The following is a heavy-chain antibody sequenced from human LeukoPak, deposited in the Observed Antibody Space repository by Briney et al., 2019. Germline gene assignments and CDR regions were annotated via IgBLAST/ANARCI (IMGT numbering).Heavy chain of an antibody. J-gene: IGHJ5*02. D-gene: IGHD6-6*01. CDR2: IYYSGST. CDR1: GGSISSYY. CDR3: ARGGQQLVLDWFDP. V-gene: IGHV4-59*08. Sequence: SETLPLTCTVSGGSISSYYWSWLRQPPGKGLEWLGYIYYSGSTNYNPSLKSRVTISVDTSKNQFSLKLSSVTAADTAVYYCARGGQQLVLDWFDPWGQGTLVTVSS.